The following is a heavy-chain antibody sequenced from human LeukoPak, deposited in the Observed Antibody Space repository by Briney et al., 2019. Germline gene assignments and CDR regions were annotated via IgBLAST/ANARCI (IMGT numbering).Heavy chain of an antibody. CDR3: ARDPHSGYDRLFDAFDI. CDR1: GGTFSTYG. J-gene: IGHJ3*02. CDR2: IIPRLSTS. D-gene: IGHD5-12*01. V-gene: IGHV1-69*11. Sequence: SVRVSCKASGGTFSTYGISWVRQAPGQGLEWMGRIIPRLSTSNYAQRFQGRVTITTDESTSTAYMELSSLRSEDTAVYYCARDPHSGYDRLFDAFDIWGQGTMVTVSS.